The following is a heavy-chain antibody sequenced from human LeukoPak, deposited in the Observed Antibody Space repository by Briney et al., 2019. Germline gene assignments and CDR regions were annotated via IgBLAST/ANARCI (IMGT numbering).Heavy chain of an antibody. CDR1: GYTFTSYY. J-gene: IGHJ4*02. Sequence: ASVKVSCKASGYTFTSYYMHWVRQAPGQGLEWMGIINPSGGSTSYAQKFQGRVTFTRNPSISTAYMELSSLRSQDTAMYYCARGASRSFDHWGQGTPVIVSS. V-gene: IGHV1-46*01. CDR3: ARGASRSFDH. CDR2: INPSGGST.